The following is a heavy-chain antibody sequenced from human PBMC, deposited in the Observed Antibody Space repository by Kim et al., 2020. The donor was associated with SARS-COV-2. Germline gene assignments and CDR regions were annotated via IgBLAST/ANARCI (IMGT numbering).Heavy chain of an antibody. Sequence: GTANYAQKFQGRVTITADESTSTAYMELSSLRSEDTAVYYCALFYGGNSDWGQGTLVTVSS. D-gene: IGHD4-17*01. CDR3: ALFYGGNSD. J-gene: IGHJ4*02. CDR2: GTA. V-gene: IGHV1-69*01.